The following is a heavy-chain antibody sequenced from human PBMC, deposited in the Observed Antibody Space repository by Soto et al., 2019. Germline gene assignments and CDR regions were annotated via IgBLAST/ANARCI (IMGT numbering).Heavy chain of an antibody. CDR2: IWYDGSNK. CDR1: GFTFSSYG. V-gene: IGHV3-33*01. J-gene: IGHJ6*03. Sequence: QVQLVESGGGVVQPGRSLRLSCAASGFTFSSYGMHWVRQAPGKGLEWVAVIWYDGSNKYYADSVKGRFTISRDNSKNTLYLHMNSLRAEDKAVYYCARVLAAAGPTKDYYYYMDVWGKGTTVTVSS. CDR3: ARVLAAAGPTKDYYYYMDV. D-gene: IGHD6-13*01.